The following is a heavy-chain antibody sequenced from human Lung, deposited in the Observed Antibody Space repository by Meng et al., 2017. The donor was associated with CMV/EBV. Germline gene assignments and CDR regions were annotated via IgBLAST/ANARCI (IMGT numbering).Heavy chain of an antibody. CDR1: GDSFSTQT. J-gene: IGHJ4*02. V-gene: IGHV1-69*13. CDR3: ARGRRNEPLFDY. Sequence: VRLVQSGAGVKKPGSSVKVPCKTSGDSFSTQTFSWVRQAPGQGLEWMGGLIAVFDKTKAAPRFQDRVTFTADESTSTAYMELSSLTFDDTAVYFCARGRRNEPLFDYWGQGTLVTVSS. CDR2: LIAVFDKT. D-gene: IGHD1-14*01.